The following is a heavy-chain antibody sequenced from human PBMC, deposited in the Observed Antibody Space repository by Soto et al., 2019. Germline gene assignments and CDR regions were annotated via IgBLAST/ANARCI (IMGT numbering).Heavy chain of an antibody. J-gene: IGHJ4*02. CDR3: ARLIGDYYGAGSYYDFDY. CDR1: GGSISSYY. V-gene: IGHV4-59*08. D-gene: IGHD3-10*01. Sequence: LSLTCTVSGGSISSYYWSWIRQPPGKGLEWIGHIYYSGSTNYNPSLKSRVTISVDTSKNQFSLKLSSVTAADTAVYYCARLIGDYYGAGSYYDFDYWGQGTLVTVSS. CDR2: IYYSGST.